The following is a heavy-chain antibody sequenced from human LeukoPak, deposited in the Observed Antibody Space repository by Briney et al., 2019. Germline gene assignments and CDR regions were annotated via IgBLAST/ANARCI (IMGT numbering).Heavy chain of an antibody. CDR3: AKDRIAAAGPYYFDY. J-gene: IGHJ4*02. D-gene: IGHD6-13*01. CDR2: ILYDGSNK. V-gene: IGHV3-30-3*01. CDR1: GFTFSHYS. Sequence: GGSLRLSCVASGFTFSHYSLHWVRQAPGKGLEWMTLILYDGSNKYYADSVKGRFTISRDDSKNTLYLQMNSLRAEDTAVYYCAKDRIAAAGPYYFDYWGQGTLVTVSS.